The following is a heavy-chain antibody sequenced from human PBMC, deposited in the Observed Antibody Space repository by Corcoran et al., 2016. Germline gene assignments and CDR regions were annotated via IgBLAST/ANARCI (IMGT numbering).Heavy chain of an antibody. Sequence: QVQLQESGPGLVKPSETLSLTCTVSGYSISSGYYWGWIRQPPGKGLEWIGSIYHSGSTYYNPSLMSRVTISVDTSKNQLSLKLSSVTAADTAVYYCARGPYCSSTSGRLDYWGQGTLVTVSS. J-gene: IGHJ4*02. CDR1: GYSISSGYY. V-gene: IGHV4-38-2*02. CDR2: IYHSGST. CDR3: ARGPYCSSTSGRLDY. D-gene: IGHD2-2*01.